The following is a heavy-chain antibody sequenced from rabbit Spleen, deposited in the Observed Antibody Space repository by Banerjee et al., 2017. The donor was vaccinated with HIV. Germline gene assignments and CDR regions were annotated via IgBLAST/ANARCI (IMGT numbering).Heavy chain of an antibody. V-gene: IGHV1S40*01. CDR2: IYAGSSGNT. CDR1: GVSFNSGYD. CDR3: ARDGYAGYGYNNL. J-gene: IGHJ4*01. D-gene: IGHD7-1*01. Sequence: QSLEESGGDLVKPGGSLTLTCKASGVSFNSGYDMCWVRQAPGKGLEWIACIYAGSSGNTYYASWAKGRFTISKTSSTTVTLQMTSLTAADTATYFCARDGYAGYGYNNLWGQGTLVTFS.